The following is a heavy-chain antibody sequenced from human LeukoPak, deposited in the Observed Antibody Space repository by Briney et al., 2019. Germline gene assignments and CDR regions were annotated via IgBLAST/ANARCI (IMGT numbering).Heavy chain of an antibody. CDR2: IYYSGST. V-gene: IGHV4-39*01. J-gene: IGHJ4*02. CDR1: GGSISSSSYY. CDR3: ATGSWDFDY. Sequence: SETLSLXCTVSGGSISSSSYYWGWIRQPPGKGLEWIGSIYYSGSTYYNPSLKSRVTISVDTSMNQFSLKLSSVTAADTAVYYCATGSWDFDYWGQGTLVTVSS. D-gene: IGHD6-13*01.